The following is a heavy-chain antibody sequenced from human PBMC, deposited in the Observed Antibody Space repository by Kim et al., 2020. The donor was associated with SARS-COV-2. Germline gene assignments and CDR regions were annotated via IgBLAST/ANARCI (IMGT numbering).Heavy chain of an antibody. J-gene: IGHJ4*01. CDR1: GNSLTKLA. CDR3: VTAPIVVVPAALGEGFDF. Sequence: ASVKVSCKVSGNSLTKLAMHWVRQAPGKGLEWMGGFDPEDGESFYSQTFQGRVTMTGDTSTGTAYMELIGLGSEDTAVYYCVTAPIVVVPAALGEGFDFW. V-gene: IGHV1-24*01. CDR2: FDPEDGES. D-gene: IGHD2-2*01.